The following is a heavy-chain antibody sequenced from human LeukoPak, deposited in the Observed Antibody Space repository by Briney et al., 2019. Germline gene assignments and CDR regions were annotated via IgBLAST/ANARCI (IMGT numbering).Heavy chain of an antibody. CDR2: ISSSGSTI. Sequence: GGSLRLSCAASGFTFSDYYMSWIRQASGKGLEWVSYISSSGSTIYYADSVKGRFTISRDNAKNSLYLQMNSLRAEDTAVYYCAREKVSEAGTYDYWGQGTLVTVSS. J-gene: IGHJ4*02. CDR3: AREKVSEAGTYDY. V-gene: IGHV3-11*01. D-gene: IGHD6-19*01. CDR1: GFTFSDYY.